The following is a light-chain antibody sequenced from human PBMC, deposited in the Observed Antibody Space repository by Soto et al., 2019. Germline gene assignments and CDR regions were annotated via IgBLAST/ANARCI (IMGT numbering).Light chain of an antibody. CDR3: CSYAGSYTWV. Sequence: QSVLTQPPSASGTPGQRVTISCSGTSCKIGSYSVSFCQHLPGTAPKLLVYMNNQRPSGVPDRFSGSKSGNTASLTISGLQAEDEADYYCCSYAGSYTWVFGGGTKLTVL. CDR2: MNN. V-gene: IGLV1-44*01. J-gene: IGLJ3*02. CDR1: SCKIGSYS.